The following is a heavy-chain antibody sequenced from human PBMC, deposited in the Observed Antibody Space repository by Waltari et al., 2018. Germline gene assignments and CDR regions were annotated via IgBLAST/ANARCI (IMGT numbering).Heavy chain of an antibody. D-gene: IGHD3-10*02. CDR3: ARSVRSPGD. CDR1: GFTFSDSY. CDR2: ISDSGSSP. J-gene: IGHJ4*02. Sequence: QVQLVESGGGLVKPGGCLRLSCAASGFTFSDSYMSWIRQAPGKGLEWLSYISDSGSSPYYADSVKGRFTLSRDNAKNSVYLQMNSLRVEDTAVYYCARSVRSPGDWGQGTLVTVSS. V-gene: IGHV3-11*01.